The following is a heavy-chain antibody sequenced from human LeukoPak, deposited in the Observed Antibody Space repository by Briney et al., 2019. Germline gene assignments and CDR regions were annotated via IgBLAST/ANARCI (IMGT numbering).Heavy chain of an antibody. Sequence: SETLSLTCAVNGGSFSGYYWSWIHQPPGKSLEWIGQINHSGSTNNNPSLKSRVTISVATSKNQFFLELTSVTAADTAVYYCARGLAPTSGYYEGGYYYFDSWGQGILVTVSS. CDR1: GGSFSGYY. J-gene: IGHJ4*02. CDR3: ARGLAPTSGYYEGGYYYFDS. V-gene: IGHV4-34*01. CDR2: INHSGST. D-gene: IGHD3-22*01.